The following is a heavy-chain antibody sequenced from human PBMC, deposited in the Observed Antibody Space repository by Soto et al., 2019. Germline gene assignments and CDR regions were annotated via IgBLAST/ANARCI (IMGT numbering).Heavy chain of an antibody. J-gene: IGHJ2*01. CDR3: ARDPHYDILTGYYNNDWYFDL. CDR2: ISSSSSYI. Sequence: EVQLVESGGGLVKPGGSLRLSCAASGFTFSSYSMNWVRQAPGKGLEWVSSISSSSSYIYYADSVKGRFTISRDNAKNSLYLQMNSLRAEDTAVYYCARDPHYDILTGYYNNDWYFDLWGRGTLVTVSS. CDR1: GFTFSSYS. V-gene: IGHV3-21*01. D-gene: IGHD3-9*01.